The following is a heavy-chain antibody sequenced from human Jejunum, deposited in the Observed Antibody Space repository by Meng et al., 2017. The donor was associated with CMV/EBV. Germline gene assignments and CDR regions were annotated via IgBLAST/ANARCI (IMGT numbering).Heavy chain of an antibody. CDR1: GNTFSRYS. CDR2: INTDTGKP. CDR3: ARDRGSSGWSNRFDP. D-gene: IGHD6-13*01. J-gene: IGHJ5*02. V-gene: IGHV7-4-1*02. Sequence: QVQWGQSGSELKKPGASVKVSWEASGNTFSRYSMHWVRQAPGQGLEWMGWINTDTGKPTYAQGFTGRFVFSLDTSVRTAYLQISSLKAEDTAVYYCARDRGSSGWSNRFDPWGQGTLVTVSS.